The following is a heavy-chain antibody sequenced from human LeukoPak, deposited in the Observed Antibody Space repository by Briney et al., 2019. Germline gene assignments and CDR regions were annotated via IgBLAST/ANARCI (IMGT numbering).Heavy chain of an antibody. Sequence: SETLSLTCTVSGGSISNGDHYWSWIRQHPGKGLEWIGHIYYSGSTYYNPSLKSRVTISVDTSKNQFSLKLSSVTAADTAVYYCARAYDYGDSYYFDYWGQGTLVTVSS. V-gene: IGHV4-31*03. CDR1: GGSISNGDHY. CDR2: IYYSGST. CDR3: ARAYDYGDSYYFDY. D-gene: IGHD4-17*01. J-gene: IGHJ4*02.